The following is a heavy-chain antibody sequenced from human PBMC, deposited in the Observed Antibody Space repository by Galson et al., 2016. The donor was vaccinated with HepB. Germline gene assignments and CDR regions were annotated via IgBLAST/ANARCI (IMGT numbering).Heavy chain of an antibody. D-gene: IGHD3-3*01. J-gene: IGHJ4*02. CDR1: GFTFSNYA. Sequence: SLRLSCAASGFTFSNYAMSWVRQAPGKGLEWVSGISGTGGTPSYADSAKGRFTISRDNSKNTLYLRMNSLRAEDTAVYYCAKGDDFWSGYYGGLWGQGTLVTVSS. CDR2: ISGTGGTP. CDR3: AKGDDFWSGYYGGL. V-gene: IGHV3-23*01.